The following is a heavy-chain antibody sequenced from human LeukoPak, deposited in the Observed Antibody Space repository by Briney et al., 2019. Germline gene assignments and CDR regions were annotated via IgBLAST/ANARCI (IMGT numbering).Heavy chain of an antibody. J-gene: IGHJ4*02. CDR3: ARVAVRIAVAGNFDY. Sequence: SETLSLTCAVYGGSFSGYYWSWIRQPPGKGLEWIGEINHSGGTNYNPSLKSRVTISVDTSKNQFSLKLSSVTAADTAVYYCARVAVRIAVAGNFDYWGQGTLVTVSS. CDR1: GGSFSGYY. D-gene: IGHD6-19*01. V-gene: IGHV4-34*01. CDR2: INHSGGT.